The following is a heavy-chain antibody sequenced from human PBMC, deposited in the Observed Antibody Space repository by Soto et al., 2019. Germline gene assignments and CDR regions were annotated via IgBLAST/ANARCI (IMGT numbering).Heavy chain of an antibody. D-gene: IGHD2-15*01. V-gene: IGHV4-59*08. J-gene: IGHJ3*02. CDR2: IYYSGST. Sequence: QVQLQESGPGLVKPSETLSLTCTVSGGSISSYYWSWIRQPPGKGLEWIGYIYYSGSTNYNPSLKGRVTISVDTSKNQFSLKLSSVTAADTAVYYCARLPIVVVVAATPGAFDIWGQGTMVTVSS. CDR3: ARLPIVVVVAATPGAFDI. CDR1: GGSISSYY.